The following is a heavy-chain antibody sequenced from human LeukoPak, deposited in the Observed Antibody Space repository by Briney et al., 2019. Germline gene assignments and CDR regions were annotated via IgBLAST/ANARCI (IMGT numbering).Heavy chain of an antibody. V-gene: IGHV4-34*01. CDR1: GGSFSGYY. Sequence: SETLSLTCAVYGGSFSGYYWSWIRQPPGKGLEWIGEINHSGSTNYNPSLKSRVTISVDTSKNQFALKMTSMTAADTAVYYCARGAPGYWGQGTLVTVSS. CDR3: ARGAPGY. J-gene: IGHJ4*02. CDR2: INHSGST.